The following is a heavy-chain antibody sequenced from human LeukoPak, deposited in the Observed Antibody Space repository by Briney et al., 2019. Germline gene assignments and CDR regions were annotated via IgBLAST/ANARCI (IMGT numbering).Heavy chain of an antibody. Sequence: PGGSLRLSCVASGFTFSSYWMHWVRQDPRKGLVWVSRINGDGRNINYADSVRGRFTISRDNAKNTLYLQMNTLRVEDTAVYYCARGWGIAAASAFDIWGQGTMVTVSS. J-gene: IGHJ3*02. CDR2: INGDGRNI. V-gene: IGHV3-74*01. CDR3: ARGWGIAAASAFDI. CDR1: GFTFSSYW. D-gene: IGHD6-13*01.